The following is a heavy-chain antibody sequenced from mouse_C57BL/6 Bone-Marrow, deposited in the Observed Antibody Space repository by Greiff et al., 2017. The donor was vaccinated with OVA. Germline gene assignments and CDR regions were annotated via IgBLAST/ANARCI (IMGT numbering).Heavy chain of an antibody. CDR2: ISDGGSYT. CDR1: GFTFSSYA. D-gene: IGHD1-1*01. V-gene: IGHV5-4*03. Sequence: EVMLVESGGGLVKPGGSLKLSCAASGFTFSSYAMSWVRQTPEKRLEWVATISDGGSYTYYPDNVKGRFTISRDNAKNNLYLQMSHLKSEDTAMYYCARVYYYGSFDYWGPGTTLTVSS. J-gene: IGHJ2*01. CDR3: ARVYYYGSFDY.